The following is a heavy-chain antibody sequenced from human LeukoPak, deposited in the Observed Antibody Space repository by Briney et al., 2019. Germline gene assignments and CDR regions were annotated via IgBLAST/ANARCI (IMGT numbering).Heavy chain of an antibody. CDR2: MNPNSGNT. D-gene: IGHD1-26*01. V-gene: IGHV1-8*03. CDR1: GYTCSNYD. Sequence: ASVKVSCKASGYTCSNYDINWVRQATGQGLEWMGWMNPNSGNTGYVQKFQGRVTFTRDTSTTTAYMELTSLRSEDTAVYYCARRRIVHRTDAFDIWGQGTMVTVSS. CDR3: ARRRIVHRTDAFDI. J-gene: IGHJ3*02.